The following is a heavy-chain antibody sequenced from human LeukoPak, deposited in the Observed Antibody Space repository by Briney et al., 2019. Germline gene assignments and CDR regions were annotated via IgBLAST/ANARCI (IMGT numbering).Heavy chain of an antibody. CDR3: VKDRGFSGGFDY. Sequence: GGSLRLSCAASGFTFSSYAMSWVRQAPGKGQEWVSAISGSGGSTYYADSVKGRFTISRDNSKNTLYLQMNSLRAEDTAVYYCVKDRGFSGGFDYWGQGTLVTVSS. CDR2: ISGSGGST. CDR1: GFTFSSYA. D-gene: IGHD5-12*01. V-gene: IGHV3-23*01. J-gene: IGHJ4*02.